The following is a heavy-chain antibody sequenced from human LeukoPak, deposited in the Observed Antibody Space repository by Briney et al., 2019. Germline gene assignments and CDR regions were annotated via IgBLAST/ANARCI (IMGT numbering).Heavy chain of an antibody. Sequence: GGSLRLSCAASGFTFSSYAMHWVRQAPGKGLEYVSAISSNGGSTYYANSVKGRFTISRDNSKNTLYLQMGSLRAEDTAVYYCARVGGRYSPLGYWGQGTLVTVSS. CDR2: ISSNGGST. V-gene: IGHV3-64*01. CDR3: ARVGGRYSPLGY. CDR1: GFTFSSYA. J-gene: IGHJ4*02. D-gene: IGHD3-16*02.